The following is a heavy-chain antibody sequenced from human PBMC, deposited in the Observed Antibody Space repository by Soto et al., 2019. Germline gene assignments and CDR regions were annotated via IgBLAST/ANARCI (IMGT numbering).Heavy chain of an antibody. CDR2: IYPGDSDT. J-gene: IGHJ5*02. CDR3: ARHHSSSYYWFDP. V-gene: IGHV5-51*01. Sequence: PGESLKISCKGSGYSFANYWIGWVRQMPGKGLEWMGIIYPGDSDTRYSPSFQGQVTISADKSISTAYLQWSSLKASDTAMYYCARHHSSSYYWFDPWGQGTLVTVSS. CDR1: GYSFANYW. D-gene: IGHD6-13*01.